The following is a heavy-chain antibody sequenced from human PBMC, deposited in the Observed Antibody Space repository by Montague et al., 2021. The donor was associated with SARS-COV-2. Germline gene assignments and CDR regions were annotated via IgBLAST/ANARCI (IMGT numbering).Heavy chain of an antibody. CDR2: ISYGGSNK. V-gene: IGHV3-30*04. Sequence: SLRLSCAASGFTFSSYEMNWVRQAPGKGLEWVAVISYGGSNKYYADSVKGRFTISRDNSKNTLYLQMNSLRAEDTAVYYCARDLGGYFDLWGRGTLVTVSS. D-gene: IGHD1-26*01. J-gene: IGHJ2*01. CDR3: ARDLGGYFDL. CDR1: GFTFSSYE.